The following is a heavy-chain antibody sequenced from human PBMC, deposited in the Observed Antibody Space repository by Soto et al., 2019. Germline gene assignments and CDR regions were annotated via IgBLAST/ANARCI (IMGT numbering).Heavy chain of an antibody. Sequence: QVQLQESGPGLVKPSETLSLTCTVSGGSISSYYWSWIRQPPGKGLEWIGYIYYSGSTNYNPSLTGRLTISVDTSKNQFSLKLSSVTAADTAVYYCARLVYYDSSGSYFDYWGQGTLVTVSS. V-gene: IGHV4-59*01. CDR3: ARLVYYDSSGSYFDY. CDR1: GGSISSYY. J-gene: IGHJ4*02. CDR2: IYYSGST. D-gene: IGHD3-22*01.